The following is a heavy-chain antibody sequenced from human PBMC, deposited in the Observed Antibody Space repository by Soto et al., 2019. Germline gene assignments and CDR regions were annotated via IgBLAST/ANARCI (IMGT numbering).Heavy chain of an antibody. D-gene: IGHD3-22*01. CDR2: INPSGGST. CDR3: AGASDSPYDSSGYYPI. Sequence: WASVKVSCKASGYTFTSYYVHWVRQAPGQGLEWMGIINPSGGSTSYAQKFQGRVTMTRDTSTSTVYMELSSLRSEDTAVYYCAGASDSPYDSSGYYPIWGQGTLVTVSS. CDR1: GYTFTSYY. J-gene: IGHJ4*02. V-gene: IGHV1-46*01.